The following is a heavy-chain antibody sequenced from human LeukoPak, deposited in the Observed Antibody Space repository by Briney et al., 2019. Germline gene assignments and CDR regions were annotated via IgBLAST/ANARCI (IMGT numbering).Heavy chain of an antibody. CDR3: ARVAVSGPTGWFDS. V-gene: IGHV3-21*01. Sequence: PGGSLRLSCAGSGFALKSYSLTWVRQAPGKGLEWVSSISSTSAYIHYADSVKGRFTISRDNVDNVVYLEMNSLGAEDTATYYARVAVSGPTGWFDSWGQGTLVIVSS. D-gene: IGHD2-8*02. J-gene: IGHJ5*01. CDR2: ISSTSAYI. CDR1: GFALKSYS.